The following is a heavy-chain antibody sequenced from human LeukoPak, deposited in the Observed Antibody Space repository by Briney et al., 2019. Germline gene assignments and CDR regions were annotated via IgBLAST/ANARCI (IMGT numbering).Heavy chain of an antibody. CDR2: INHSGST. J-gene: IGHJ6*04. V-gene: IGHV4-34*01. D-gene: IGHD2-2*01. Sequence: SETLSLTCAVYGGSFSGYYWSWIRQPPGKGLEWIGEINHSGSTNYNPSLKSRVTISVDTSKNQFSLKLSSVTAADTAAYYCARGSRGGYCSSTSCYSAPRGYYYYGMDVWGKGTTVTVSS. CDR1: GGSFSGYY. CDR3: ARGSRGGYCSSTSCYSAPRGYYYYGMDV.